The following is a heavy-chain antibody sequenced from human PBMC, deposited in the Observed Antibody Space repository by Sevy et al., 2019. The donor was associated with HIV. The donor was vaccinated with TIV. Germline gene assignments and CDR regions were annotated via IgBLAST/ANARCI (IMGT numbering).Heavy chain of an antibody. CDR1: GFTFSSYA. Sequence: GGSLRLSCAASGFTFSSYAMHWVRQAPGKGLEWVAVISYDGSNKYYADSVKGRFTISRDNSKNTLYLKMNSLRAEDTAVYYCARDIVLMLYATYYYYYGMDVWGQGTTVTVSS. CDR2: ISYDGSNK. CDR3: ARDIVLMLYATYYYYYGMDV. V-gene: IGHV3-30*04. D-gene: IGHD2-8*01. J-gene: IGHJ6*02.